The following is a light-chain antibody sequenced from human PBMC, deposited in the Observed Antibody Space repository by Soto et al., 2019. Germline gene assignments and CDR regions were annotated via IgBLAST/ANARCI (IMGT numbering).Light chain of an antibody. V-gene: IGKV3-11*01. CDR2: DAS. J-gene: IGKJ5*01. CDR1: QSIGSY. CDR3: QQRDNWPIT. Sequence: EIVLTQFPAILSLSPGERATLSCRASQSIGSYLTWYQQQPGQAPRLLIFDASKRATGIPARFSGSGSGADFTLTISSLEPEDFAVYYCQQRDNWPITFGQGTRLEIK.